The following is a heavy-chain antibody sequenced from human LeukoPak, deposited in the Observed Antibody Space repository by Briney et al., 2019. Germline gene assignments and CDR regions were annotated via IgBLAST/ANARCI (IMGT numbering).Heavy chain of an antibody. CDR3: ATPQSGGSHYSDAFDI. J-gene: IGHJ3*02. CDR2: FDPEDGET. V-gene: IGHV1-24*01. Sequence: ASVKVSCEVSGYTLTELSMHWVRQAPAKGLEWMGGFDPEDGETIYAQKFQGRVTMTEDTSTDTAYMELSSLRSEDTAVYYCATPQSGGSHYSDAFDIWGQGTMVTVSS. D-gene: IGHD1-26*01. CDR1: GYTLTELS.